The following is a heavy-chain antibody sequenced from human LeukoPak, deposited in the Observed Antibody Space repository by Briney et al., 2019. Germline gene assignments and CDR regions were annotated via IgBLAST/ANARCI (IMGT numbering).Heavy chain of an antibody. D-gene: IGHD2-15*01. Sequence: SSETLSLTCTVSGGSINNYYWSWIRQPAGEGLEWIGRIYTRWSTNYNPSLKSRVTMSVDTSKNQFSLKLSSVTAADTAVYYCARGRYCSADICSGGDAFDIWGQGTMVSVSS. J-gene: IGHJ3*02. CDR2: IYTRWST. CDR3: ARGRYCSADICSGGDAFDI. V-gene: IGHV4-4*07. CDR1: GGSINNYY.